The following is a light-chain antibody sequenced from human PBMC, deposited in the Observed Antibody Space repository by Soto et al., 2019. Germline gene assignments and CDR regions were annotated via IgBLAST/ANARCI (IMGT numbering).Light chain of an antibody. Sequence: DIQMTQSPSSLSASIGDRVILTCQASQDIANSLNWYQHKPGKAPKLLIYDASNLERGVPARFSGSGSGTDFTLKISRVEAEDVGVYYCMQATDFPRTFGQGTKVEIK. J-gene: IGKJ1*01. CDR1: QDIANS. V-gene: IGKV1-33*01. CDR3: MQATDFPRT. CDR2: DAS.